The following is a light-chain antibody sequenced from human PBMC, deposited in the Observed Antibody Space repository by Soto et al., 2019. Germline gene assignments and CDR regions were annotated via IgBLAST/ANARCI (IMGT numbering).Light chain of an antibody. CDR2: DTS. Sequence: QVTHSPSHVAGSVGDSVTRAFQSSQDIRKYLNWYQQKPGKAPNLLIYDTSNLETGVPSRFSVSGSGTDFTFTISSLQREDIATYFGQQYDNLVAFGGGTKVDIK. J-gene: IGKJ4*01. V-gene: IGKV1-33*01. CDR1: QDIRKY. CDR3: QQYDNLVA.